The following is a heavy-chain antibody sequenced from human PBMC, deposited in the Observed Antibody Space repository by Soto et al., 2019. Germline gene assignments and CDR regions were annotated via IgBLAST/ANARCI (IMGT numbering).Heavy chain of an antibody. V-gene: IGHV4-39*01. CDR3: ASDKSGYSWYYYYGMDV. D-gene: IGHD5-18*01. J-gene: IGHJ6*02. CDR1: GGSISSSSYY. CDR2: IYYSGST. Sequence: QLQLQESGPGLVKPSETLSLTCTVSGGSISSSSYYWGWIRQPPGKGLEWIGSIYYSGSTYYNPSLKSRVTISVDTSKNQFSLKLSSVTAADTALYYCASDKSGYSWYYYYGMDVWGQGTTVTVSS.